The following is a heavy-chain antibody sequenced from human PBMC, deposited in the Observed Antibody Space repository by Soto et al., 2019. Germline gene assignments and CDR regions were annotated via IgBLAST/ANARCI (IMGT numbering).Heavy chain of an antibody. CDR2: IYHSEST. Sequence: QVQLQESGSGLVKPSQTLSLTCAVSGGSISNGGYSWSWIRQPPGKGLEWIGYIYHSESTYYTPSRKSRVSVSLDKSQIHFYLKLSSVTAAATALYYYARPHVETFMLVGELDAFDVWGQGTGVTVSS. CDR3: ARPHVETFMLVGELDAFDV. CDR1: GGSISNGGYS. D-gene: IGHD5-18*01. J-gene: IGHJ3*01. V-gene: IGHV4-30-2*01.